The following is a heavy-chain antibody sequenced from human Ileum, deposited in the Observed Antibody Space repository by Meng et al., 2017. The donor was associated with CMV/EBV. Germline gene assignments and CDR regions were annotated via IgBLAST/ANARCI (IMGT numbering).Heavy chain of an antibody. D-gene: IGHD3-10*01. CDR2: VSPGGI. CDR1: GVSISNYY. Sequence: QLQLQASGPGLVKPSETLSLTCSVSGVSISNYYWTWIRQPAGKGLEFIGRVSPGGIEYNPSLMSRVTMSLDTSRNQLSLNLNSVTAADTAVYYCARAAARGVPVDYWGQGILVTASS. V-gene: IGHV4-4*07. CDR3: ARAAARGVPVDY. J-gene: IGHJ4*02.